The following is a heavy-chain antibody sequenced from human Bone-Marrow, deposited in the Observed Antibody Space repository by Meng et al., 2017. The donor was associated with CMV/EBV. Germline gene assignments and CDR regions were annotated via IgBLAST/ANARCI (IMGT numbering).Heavy chain of an antibody. D-gene: IGHD1-14*01. Sequence: GGSLRLSCKGSGYSFSNYWIVWVRQLPGKGLEWMGLIYPGDSNTKYSPSFQGHVTISADKSTSTSALQWSSLKASDTAMYYCARAETNPDLFFFDSWGQGTLVTVSS. CDR2: IYPGDSNT. V-gene: IGHV5-51*01. J-gene: IGHJ4*02. CDR1: GYSFSNYW. CDR3: ARAETNPDLFFFDS.